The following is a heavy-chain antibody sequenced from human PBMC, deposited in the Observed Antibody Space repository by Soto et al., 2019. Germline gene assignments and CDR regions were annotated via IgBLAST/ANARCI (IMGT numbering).Heavy chain of an antibody. D-gene: IGHD1-20*01. Sequence: GGSLRLSCAASGVTFSIYAMTWVRQAPGKGLEWVSTTGATGRTTYYADSVKGRFTVSRDNSKNTLDLQMSSLRAEDTAVYYCATVHNTSRSFDYWGQGTLVTVSS. J-gene: IGHJ4*02. CDR1: GVTFSIYA. CDR2: TGATGRTT. CDR3: ATVHNTSRSFDY. V-gene: IGHV3-23*01.